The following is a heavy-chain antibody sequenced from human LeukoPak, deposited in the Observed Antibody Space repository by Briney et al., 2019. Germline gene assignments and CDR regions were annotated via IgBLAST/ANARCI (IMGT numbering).Heavy chain of an antibody. D-gene: IGHD5-18*01. V-gene: IGHV4-39*01. CDR3: ARHMGLGYSYGYPYFDY. CDR2: IYYSGST. CDR1: GDSINSTGYY. J-gene: IGHJ4*02. Sequence: SETLSLTCTVSGDSINSTGYYWGWIRQPPGKGLEWIGSIYYSGSTNYNPSLKSRVTISVDTSKNQFSLKLSSVTAADTAVYYCARHMGLGYSYGYPYFDYWGQGTLVTVSS.